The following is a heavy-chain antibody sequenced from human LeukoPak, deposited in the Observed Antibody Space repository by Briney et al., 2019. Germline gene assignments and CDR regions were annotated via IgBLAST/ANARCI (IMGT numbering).Heavy chain of an antibody. Sequence: PGGSLRLSCAASGFTFSSYGMHWVRQAPGKGLEWVAFIRYDGSNKYYADSVKGRFTISRDNSKNTLYLQMNSLRAEDTAVYYCAKAQYYYGSGNQTPFDPWGQGTLVTVSS. J-gene: IGHJ5*02. V-gene: IGHV3-30*02. D-gene: IGHD3-10*01. CDR3: AKAQYYYGSGNQTPFDP. CDR1: GFTFSSYG. CDR2: IRYDGSNK.